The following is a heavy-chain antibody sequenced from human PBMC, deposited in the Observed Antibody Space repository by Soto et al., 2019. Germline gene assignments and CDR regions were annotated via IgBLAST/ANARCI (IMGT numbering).Heavy chain of an antibody. CDR1: GGSFSGYY. V-gene: IGHV4-34*01. J-gene: IGHJ4*02. CDR2: INHSGST. CDR3: ARARYSSSWGY. D-gene: IGHD6-13*01. Sequence: SETLSLTCAVYGGSFSGYYWSWIRQPPGKGLEWIGEINHSGSTNYNPSLKSRVTISVDTSKNQFSLKLSSVTAADTAVYYCARARYSSSWGYWGQGTLVTVSS.